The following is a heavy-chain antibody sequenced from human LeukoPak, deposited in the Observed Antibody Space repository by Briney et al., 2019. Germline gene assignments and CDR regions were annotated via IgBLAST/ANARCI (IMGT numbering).Heavy chain of an antibody. D-gene: IGHD3-22*01. V-gene: IGHV3-72*01. Sequence: GGSLRLSCAVSGFTFSDYYMDWVRQAPGKGLEWVGRIRNKANSYTTEYAASVKGRFTISRDDSKNSLYLQMNSLKAEDTAVYYCAKGDYYDPKFDYWGQGTLVTVST. J-gene: IGHJ4*02. CDR2: IRNKANSYTT. CDR3: AKGDYYDPKFDY. CDR1: GFTFSDYY.